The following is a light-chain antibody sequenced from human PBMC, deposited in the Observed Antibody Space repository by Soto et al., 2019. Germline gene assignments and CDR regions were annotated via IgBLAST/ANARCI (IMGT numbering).Light chain of an antibody. CDR1: SSDVGGYNY. CDR3: TSYPGGNNV. V-gene: IGLV2-8*01. CDR2: EVN. J-gene: IGLJ1*01. Sequence: QSALTQPPSASGSPGQSVTISSTGTSSDVGGYNYVSWYQQHPGKVPKLMVYEVNKRPSGVPDRFSGSKSGNTASLTVSGLQAEDEADYYCTSYPGGNNVFGTGTKVTVL.